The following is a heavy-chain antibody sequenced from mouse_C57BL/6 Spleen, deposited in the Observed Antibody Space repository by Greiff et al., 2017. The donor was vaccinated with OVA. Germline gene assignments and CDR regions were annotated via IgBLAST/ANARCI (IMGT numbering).Heavy chain of an antibody. CDR2: ISGGGGNT. J-gene: IGHJ2*01. CDR3: ARHVWDRYYFDY. D-gene: IGHD4-1*01. Sequence: EVKLVESGGGLVKPGGSLKLSCAASGFTFSSYTMSWVRQTPEQRLEWVATISGGGGNTYYPDSVKGRSTISRDNASNTPYLQLSSLRSEDTALYYCARHVWDRYYFDYWGEGTTLTVSS. CDR1: GFTFSSYT. V-gene: IGHV5-9*01.